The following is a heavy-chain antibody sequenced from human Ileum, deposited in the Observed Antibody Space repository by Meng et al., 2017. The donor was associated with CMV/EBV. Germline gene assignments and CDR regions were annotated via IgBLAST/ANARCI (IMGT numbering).Heavy chain of an antibody. Sequence: GGSLRLSCAASGFTFSNAWMSWVRQAPGKGLEWVGRIKSKTDGGTTDYAAPVKGRFTISRDDSKNTLYLQINSLKTEDTAVYYCSNSYYYYYYGMDVWGQGTTVTVSS. CDR2: IKSKTDGGTT. J-gene: IGHJ6*02. CDR1: GFTFSNAW. V-gene: IGHV3-15*01. D-gene: IGHD4-23*01. CDR3: SNSYYYYYYGMDV.